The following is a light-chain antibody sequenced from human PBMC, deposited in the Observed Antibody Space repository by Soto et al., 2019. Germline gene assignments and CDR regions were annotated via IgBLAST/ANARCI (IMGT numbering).Light chain of an antibody. CDR3: QQYNTYPWT. Sequence: DIQMTQSPATLSASVGDRVTITCRASQSISSWLAWYQQKPGKVPKLLIDDASSLESGVPSRFSGSGSGIEFTLTISSLQPDDFATYYCQQYNTYPWTFGQGTKV. CDR1: QSISSW. J-gene: IGKJ1*01. CDR2: DAS. V-gene: IGKV1-5*01.